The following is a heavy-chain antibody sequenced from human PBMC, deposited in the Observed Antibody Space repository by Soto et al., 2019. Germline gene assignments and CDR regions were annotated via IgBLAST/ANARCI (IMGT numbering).Heavy chain of an antibody. CDR3: AREGGIFGSHYMDV. CDR1: GFTFSSYG. D-gene: IGHD3-16*01. Sequence: QVQLVESGGGVVQPGRSLRLSCAASGFTFSSYGMHWVRQAPGKGLEWVAVIWYDGSNKYYADSVKGRFTISRDNSNNTLYLQMNSLRAEDTAVYYCAREGGIFGSHYMDVWGKGTTVTVSS. V-gene: IGHV3-33*01. J-gene: IGHJ6*03. CDR2: IWYDGSNK.